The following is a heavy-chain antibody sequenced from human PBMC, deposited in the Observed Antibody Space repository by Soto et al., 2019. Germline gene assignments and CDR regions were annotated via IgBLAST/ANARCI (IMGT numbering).Heavy chain of an antibody. CDR1: GFTFSSYA. D-gene: IGHD4-17*01. CDR2: ISYDGSNK. CDR3: ARFSPTVTTVEGMDV. J-gene: IGHJ6*02. V-gene: IGHV3-30-3*01. Sequence: PGGSLRLSCAASGFTFSSYAMHWVRQAPGKGLEWVAVISYDGSNKYYADSVKGRFTISRDNSKNTLYLQMNSLRAEDTAVYYCARFSPTVTTVEGMDVWGQGTTVTVSS.